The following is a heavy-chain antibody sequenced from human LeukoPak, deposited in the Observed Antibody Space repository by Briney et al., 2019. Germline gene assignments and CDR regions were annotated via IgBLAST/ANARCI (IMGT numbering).Heavy chain of an antibody. CDR3: AKDTGPAAGITADY. J-gene: IGHJ4*02. CDR2: IRGSDDST. Sequence: GGSLRLSCAASGFTFTSYAMTWVRQAPGRGLEWVSTIRGSDDSTYYADSVKGRFTISRDNSKNTLYLQINSLRAEDTAIYYCAKDTGPAAGITADYWGQGTLVTVSS. CDR1: GFTFTSYA. D-gene: IGHD6-13*01. V-gene: IGHV3-23*01.